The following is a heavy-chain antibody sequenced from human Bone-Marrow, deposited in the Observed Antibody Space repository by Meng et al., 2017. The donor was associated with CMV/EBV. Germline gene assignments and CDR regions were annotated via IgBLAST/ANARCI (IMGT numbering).Heavy chain of an antibody. CDR2: INHSGST. D-gene: IGHD3-3*01. CDR1: GGSISSYY. CDR3: ARGKSALRGLLRFLEWWFEP. V-gene: IGHV4-34*01. Sequence: SCTVSGGSISSYYWSWIRQPPGKGLEWIGEINHSGSTNYNPSLKSRVTISVDTSKNQFSLKLSSVTAADTAVYYCARGKSALRGLLRFLEWWFEPWGQGTLVTVSS. J-gene: IGHJ5*02.